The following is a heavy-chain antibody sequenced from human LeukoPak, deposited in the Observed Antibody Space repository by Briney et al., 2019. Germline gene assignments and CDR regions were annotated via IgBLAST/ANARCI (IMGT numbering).Heavy chain of an antibody. V-gene: IGHV3-9*01. D-gene: IGHD6-13*01. CDR3: AKAPTATRYSNSWYPE. CDR1: GFTFDDYA. CDR2: ISWNSGSI. Sequence: SLRLSCAASGFTFDDYAMHWVRQAPARGLDWVSGISWNSGSIGYADSVNGRFTISRDNAKNSLYLQMNSLRAEDTALYYCAKAPTATRYSNSWYPEWGQGTLVTVSS. J-gene: IGHJ4*02.